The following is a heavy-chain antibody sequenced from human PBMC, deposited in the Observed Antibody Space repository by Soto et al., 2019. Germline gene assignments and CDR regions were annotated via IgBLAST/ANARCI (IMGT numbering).Heavy chain of an antibody. D-gene: IGHD1-1*01. CDR3: VRDGTKTLRDWFDP. CDR1: GASISGFD. CDR2: IYATGTT. J-gene: IGHJ5*02. V-gene: IGHV4-4*07. Sequence: QVQLQESGPGLVKPSETLSLTCTVSGASISGFDWSWIRKSAGKGLEGIGRIYATGTTDYNPSLKSRVMMSVDTSKKQFSQKLRSVTAADTAVYYCVRDGTKTLRDWFDPWGQGISVTVSS.